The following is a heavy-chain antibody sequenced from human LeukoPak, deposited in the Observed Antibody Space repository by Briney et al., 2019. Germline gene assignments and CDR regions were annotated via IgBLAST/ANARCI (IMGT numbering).Heavy chain of an antibody. CDR3: TRDIIWLQLEY. Sequence: GGSLRLSRAASGFAFPGYWMVWVRQAPGKGLEWVGSIGKDGSEKSYADSVKGRFTISRDNARNSLYLQMSSLRVEDTAIYYCTRDIIWLQLEYWGQRALVTVSS. D-gene: IGHD5-24*01. CDR1: GFAFPGYW. V-gene: IGHV3-7*03. J-gene: IGHJ4*02. CDR2: IGKDGSEK.